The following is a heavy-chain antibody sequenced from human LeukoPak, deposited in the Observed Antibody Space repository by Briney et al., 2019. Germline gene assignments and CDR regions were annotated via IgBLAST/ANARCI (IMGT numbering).Heavy chain of an antibody. J-gene: IGHJ4*02. CDR3: TRAVFWSGYPFDY. CDR2: IGSKAYGGTT. Sequence: GGSLRLSCTASGFTFCDYPMSWVRQAPGKGLEWVGFIGSKAYGGTTEYAASVKGRFTISRDDSKSIAYLQMNSLKTEDTAVYYCTRAVFWSGYPFDYWGQGTLVTVSS. CDR1: GFTFCDYP. D-gene: IGHD3-3*01. V-gene: IGHV3-49*04.